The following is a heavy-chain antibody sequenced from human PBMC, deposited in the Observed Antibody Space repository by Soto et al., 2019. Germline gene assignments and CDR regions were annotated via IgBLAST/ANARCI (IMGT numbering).Heavy chain of an antibody. CDR1: GFSLSTSGMC. Sequence: SGPTLVNPTQTLTLTCTFSGFSLSTSGMCVSWIRQPPGKALEWLALIDWDDDKYYSTSLKTRLTISKDTSKNQVVLTMTNMDPVDTATYYCARIQRGITMVRGVISSYGMDVWGQGTTVTVSS. CDR2: IDWDDDK. CDR3: ARIQRGITMVRGVISSYGMDV. V-gene: IGHV2-70*01. J-gene: IGHJ6*02. D-gene: IGHD3-10*01.